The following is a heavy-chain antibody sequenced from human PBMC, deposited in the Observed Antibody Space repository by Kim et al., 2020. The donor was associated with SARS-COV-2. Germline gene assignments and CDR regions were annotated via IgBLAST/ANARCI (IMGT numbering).Heavy chain of an antibody. D-gene: IGHD3-3*01. J-gene: IGHJ6*02. CDR2: ISYDGSNK. Sequence: GGSLRLSCAASGFTFSSYAMHWVRQAPGKGLEWVAVISYDGSNKYYADSVKGRFTISRDNSKNTLFLQMNSLRADDTAVYFCARDFNVEQLVKDDFWSGSFRDVWGQGTTVTVSS. V-gene: IGHV3-30-3*01. CDR1: GFTFSSYA. CDR3: ARDFNVEQLVKDDFWSGSFRDV.